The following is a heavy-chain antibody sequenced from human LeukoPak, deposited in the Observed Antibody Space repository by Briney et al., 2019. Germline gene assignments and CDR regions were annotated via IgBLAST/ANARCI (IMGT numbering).Heavy chain of an antibody. J-gene: IGHJ4*02. CDR3: ARDRTFLAAAGTLSYFDY. Sequence: SETLSLTCTVSVGSISSGSYYWSWIRQPAGTGLEWIGCIYTSGSTNYNPPLKSRVTISVDTSKNQFSLKLSSVTAADTAVYYCARDRTFLAAAGTLSYFDYWGQGTLVTVSS. CDR2: IYTSGST. V-gene: IGHV4-61*10. D-gene: IGHD6-13*01. CDR1: VGSISSGSYY.